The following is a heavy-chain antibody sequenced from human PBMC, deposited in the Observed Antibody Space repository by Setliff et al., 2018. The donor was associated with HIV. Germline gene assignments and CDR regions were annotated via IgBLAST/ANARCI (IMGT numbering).Heavy chain of an antibody. CDR2: ISASNGYT. J-gene: IGHJ5*02. V-gene: IGHV1-18*01. D-gene: IGHD2-15*01. CDR1: GYTFSSYG. Sequence: GESLKVSCKASGYTFSSYGISWVRQAPGQGLEWMGWISASNGYTDYAQKFRDRVTLTTDTSTSTAYMELRSLTSDDTAVYYCARGYCGGGICYSPNWLGPWGQGTLVTVPQ. CDR3: ARGYCGGGICYSPNWLGP.